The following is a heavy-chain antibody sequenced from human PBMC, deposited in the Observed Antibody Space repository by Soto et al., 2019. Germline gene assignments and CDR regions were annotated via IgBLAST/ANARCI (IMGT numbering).Heavy chain of an antibody. CDR3: AKASQYSYDSSGPWEYFDS. CDR1: GFTFNSYA. D-gene: IGHD3-22*01. Sequence: PGGSLRLSCTASGFTFNSYAMSWVRQAPGKGLDWVSAISDSGVSPYYADSVKGRFTISRDNSENTLYLQMNSLRAEDTAVYYCAKASQYSYDSSGPWEYFDSWGQGTLVTVSS. CDR2: ISDSGVSP. V-gene: IGHV3-23*01. J-gene: IGHJ4*02.